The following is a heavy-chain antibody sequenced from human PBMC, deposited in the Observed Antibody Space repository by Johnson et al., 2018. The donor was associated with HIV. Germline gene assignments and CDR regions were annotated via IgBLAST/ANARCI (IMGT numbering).Heavy chain of an antibody. D-gene: IGHD5-12*01. J-gene: IGHJ3*02. CDR2: ISSGGNSI. Sequence: QVQLVESGGGVVQRGGSLRLSCAASGFTFSDYYMSWIRQAPGKGLEWVSYISSGGNSIYYADSVKGRFTISRDNAKNSLFLQMNSLTAEATAVYYCARLVATKDYAFDIWGQGTLVTVSS. CDR3: ARLVATKDYAFDI. V-gene: IGHV3-11*04. CDR1: GFTFSDYY.